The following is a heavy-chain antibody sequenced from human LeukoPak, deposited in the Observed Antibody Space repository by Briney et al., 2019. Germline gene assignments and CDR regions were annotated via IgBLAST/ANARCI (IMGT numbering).Heavy chain of an antibody. D-gene: IGHD2-8*01. CDR1: GYTCTSYD. V-gene: IGHV1-8*01. CDR3: ARLMGRYYYYYMDV. Sequence: GASVKVSCKASGYTCTSYDINWVRQATGQGLELMGWMNPNSGNTGYARKFQGRVTMTRNTSISTAYMELSSLRSEDTAVYYCARLMGRYYYYYMDVWVKGTTVTVSS. J-gene: IGHJ6*03. CDR2: MNPNSGNT.